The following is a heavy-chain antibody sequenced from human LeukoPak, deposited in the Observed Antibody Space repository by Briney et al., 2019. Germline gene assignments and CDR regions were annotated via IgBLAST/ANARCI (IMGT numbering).Heavy chain of an antibody. D-gene: IGHD3-3*01. CDR2: IYYSGST. CDR3: ARAPLTYYDFWSGDPVFYFDY. Sequence: SETLSLTCTVSGGSISSYYWSWIRQPPGKGLEWIGYIYYSGSTNYNPSLKSRVTISVDTSKNQFSLKLSSVTAADTAVYYCARAPLTYYDFWSGDPVFYFDYWGQGTLVTASS. CDR1: GGSISSYY. V-gene: IGHV4-59*01. J-gene: IGHJ4*02.